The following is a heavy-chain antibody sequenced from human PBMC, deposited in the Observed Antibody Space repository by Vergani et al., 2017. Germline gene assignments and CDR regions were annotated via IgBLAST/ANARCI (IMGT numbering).Heavy chain of an antibody. Sequence: QVRLQESGPGLVKPSETLSLTCSVSGGSMSGHYWSWIRQPPGKELEWIGYMYHSGSTNYNPSRETRVTISGDTSKNQFSLKLNSVTAADTAVYYCGRVADFYGLGSRLLDLWGQGILVTVSS. CDR3: GRVADFYGLGSRLLDL. J-gene: IGHJ5*02. CDR2: MYHSGST. V-gene: IGHV4-59*11. D-gene: IGHD3-10*01. CDR1: GGSMSGHY.